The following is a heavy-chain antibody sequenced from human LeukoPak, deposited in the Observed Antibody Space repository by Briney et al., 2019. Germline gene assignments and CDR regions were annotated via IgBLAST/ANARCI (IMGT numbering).Heavy chain of an antibody. J-gene: IGHJ6*02. Sequence: GRSLRLSCAASGFTFSSYGLHWVRQAPGKGLEWVSYIISSSRTIHYADSVKGRFTISRDNAKNSLYLQMNSLRDEDTAVYYCARSLSSYGDHDYYFYGMDVWGQGTTVTVSS. D-gene: IGHD4-17*01. CDR2: IISSSRTI. CDR3: ARSLSSYGDHDYYFYGMDV. V-gene: IGHV3-48*02. CDR1: GFTFSSYG.